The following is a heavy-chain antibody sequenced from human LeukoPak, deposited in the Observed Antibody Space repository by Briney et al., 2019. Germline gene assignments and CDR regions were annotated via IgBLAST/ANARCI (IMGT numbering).Heavy chain of an antibody. J-gene: IGHJ6*02. V-gene: IGHV4-59*12. CDR1: GGSITSYY. Sequence: SETLSLTCTVSGGSITSYYWSWIRQPPGKGLEWIGYVSYSGSTNYNPSLKSRVTISVDTSKNQFSLKLSSVTAADTAVYYCARGSRYFDWLSGCMDVWGQGTTVTVSS. D-gene: IGHD3-9*01. CDR2: VSYSGST. CDR3: ARGSRYFDWLSGCMDV.